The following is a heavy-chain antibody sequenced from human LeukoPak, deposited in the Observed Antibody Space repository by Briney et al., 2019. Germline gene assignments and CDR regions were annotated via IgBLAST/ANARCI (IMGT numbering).Heavy chain of an antibody. V-gene: IGHV3-7*01. CDR3: ASETMYYDFWSGYHLGYFDY. CDR2: IKQDGSDK. CDR1: GFTFSNYW. D-gene: IGHD3-3*01. J-gene: IGHJ4*02. Sequence: TGGSLRLSCAVSGFTFSNYWVNWVRQAPGKGLEWVAKIKQDGSDKYYVDSVKGRFTISRDNAKNSLYLQMNSLRAEDTAVYYCASETMYYDFWSGYHLGYFDYWGQGTLVTVSS.